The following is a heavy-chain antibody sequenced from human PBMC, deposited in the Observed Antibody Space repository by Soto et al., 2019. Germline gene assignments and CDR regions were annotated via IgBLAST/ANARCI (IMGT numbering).Heavy chain of an antibody. D-gene: IGHD4-4*01. CDR2: ISYDGSNK. J-gene: IGHJ6*02. CDR1: GFTFSSSG. CDR3: ATSGGTTIRRLLGYGMDV. V-gene: IGHV3-30*03. Sequence: ESGGGVVQPGRSLRLSCATSGFTFSSSGMHWVRQAPGKGLEWVAVISYDGSNKYYADSVKGRFTISRDNSMLYLQMNSLRTEDTAVYYCATSGGTTIRRLLGYGMDVWGQGTTVAVSS.